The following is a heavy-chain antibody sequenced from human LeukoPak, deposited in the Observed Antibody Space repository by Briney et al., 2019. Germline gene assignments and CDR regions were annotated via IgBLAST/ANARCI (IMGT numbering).Heavy chain of an antibody. CDR3: ASPMFGVVNPEYFQH. J-gene: IGHJ1*01. Sequence: PSETLSLTCTVSGGSISSGGYYWNWIRQHPGKGLGWIGYISYSGSPYYNPSLKSRVTISVDTSKNQFSLKLSSVTAADTAVYYCASPMFGVVNPEYFQHWGQGTLVTVSS. D-gene: IGHD3-3*01. V-gene: IGHV4-31*03. CDR1: GGSISSGGYY. CDR2: ISYSGSP.